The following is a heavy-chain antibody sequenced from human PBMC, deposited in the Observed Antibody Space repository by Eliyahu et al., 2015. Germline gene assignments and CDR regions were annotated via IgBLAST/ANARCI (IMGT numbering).Heavy chain of an antibody. CDR3: ARVGATRHFDY. CDR2: IYSGGST. D-gene: IGHD3-16*01. V-gene: IGHV3-66*01. CDR1: GFTVSSNY. Sequence: EVQLVESGGGLVXPXGSLXXSCAAXGFTVSSNYMSWVRQAPGKGLEWVSVIYSGGSTYYADSVKGRFTISRDNSKNTLYLQMNSLRAEDTAVYYCARVGATRHFDYWGQGTLVTVSS. J-gene: IGHJ4*02.